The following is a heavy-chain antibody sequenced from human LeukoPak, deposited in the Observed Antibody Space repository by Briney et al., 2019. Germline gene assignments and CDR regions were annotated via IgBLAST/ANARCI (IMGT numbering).Heavy chain of an antibody. Sequence: GGSLRLSCAASGFTFSTYAMHWVRQAPGKGLEWVAVISYDGTNKHYADSVKGRFTISRDNSKNTLYLQMNSLGPEDTAVYYRAKIIAATGPFFDYWGQGTLVTVSS. CDR2: ISYDGTNK. CDR3: AKIIAATGPFFDY. V-gene: IGHV3-30*04. CDR1: GFTFSTYA. J-gene: IGHJ4*02. D-gene: IGHD6-13*01.